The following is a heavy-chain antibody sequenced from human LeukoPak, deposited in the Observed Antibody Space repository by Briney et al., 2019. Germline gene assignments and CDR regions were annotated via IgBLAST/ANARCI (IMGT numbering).Heavy chain of an antibody. CDR1: GGTFISYA. V-gene: IGHV1-69*13. Sequence: ASVKVSCKASGGTFISYAISWVRQAPGQGLEWMGGIIPIFGTANYAQKFQGRVTITADESTSTAYMELSSLRSEDTAVYYCARDREVVSEGAFDIWGQGTMVTVPS. J-gene: IGHJ3*02. D-gene: IGHD2-15*01. CDR3: ARDREVVSEGAFDI. CDR2: IIPIFGTA.